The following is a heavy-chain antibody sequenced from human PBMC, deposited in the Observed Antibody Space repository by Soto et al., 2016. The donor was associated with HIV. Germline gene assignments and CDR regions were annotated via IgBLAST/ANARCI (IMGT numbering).Heavy chain of an antibody. CDR2: VNHSGHT. CDR1: GGSFSGFQ. D-gene: IGHD2-8*01. CDR3: ARHGDTNNWDRSFDY. Sequence: QVQLQQWGAGLLKPSETLSLTCAVYGGSFSGFQWTWIRQAPGKGLEWIGEVNHSGHTKYNPSLKGRLTISTDTSKNQFSLKVTSVTAADTAVYYCARHGDTNNWDRSFDYWGQEIWSPXLQ. J-gene: IGHJ4*01. V-gene: IGHV4-34*01.